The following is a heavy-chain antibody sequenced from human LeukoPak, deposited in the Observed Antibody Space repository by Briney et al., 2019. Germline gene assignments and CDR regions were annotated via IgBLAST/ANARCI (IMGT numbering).Heavy chain of an antibody. J-gene: IGHJ5*02. D-gene: IGHD3-22*01. V-gene: IGHV3-23*01. Sequence: GGSLRLSCAASGFTFSSYAMSWVRQAPGKGLEWVSAISGSGGSTYYADSVKGRFTISRDNSKNTLYLQMNSLRAEDTAVYYCAKSMYYYDSSGYLNWFDPWGQGTLVTVSS. CDR2: ISGSGGST. CDR3: AKSMYYYDSSGYLNWFDP. CDR1: GFTFSSYA.